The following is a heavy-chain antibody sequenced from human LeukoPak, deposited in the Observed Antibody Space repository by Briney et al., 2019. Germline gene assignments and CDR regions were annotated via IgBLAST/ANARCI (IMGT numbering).Heavy chain of an antibody. V-gene: IGHV4-59*12. CDR2: IYYSGYT. CDR3: ARGSKWAFDY. CDR1: GGSISSYY. Sequence: SETLSLTCTVSGGSISSYYWSWIRQPPGKGLEWIGYIYYSGYTNYNPSLKSRVTISVDTSKNQFSLKLSSVAAADTAVYYCARGSKWAFDYWGQGTLVTVSS. D-gene: IGHD1-26*01. J-gene: IGHJ4*02.